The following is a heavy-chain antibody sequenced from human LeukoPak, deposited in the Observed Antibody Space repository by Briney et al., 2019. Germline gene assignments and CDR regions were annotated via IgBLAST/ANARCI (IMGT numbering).Heavy chain of an antibody. CDR1: GFTCSTYV. D-gene: IGHD3-22*01. Sequence: GGSLRLSCAASGFTCSTYVMSWVRQAPGKGLEWVSVIYSGGSTYYADSVKGRFTISRDNSKNTLYLQMNSLRAEDTAVYYCAREGYYDSSGYYDYWGQGTLVTVSS. J-gene: IGHJ4*02. CDR2: IYSGGST. V-gene: IGHV3-53*01. CDR3: AREGYYDSSGYYDY.